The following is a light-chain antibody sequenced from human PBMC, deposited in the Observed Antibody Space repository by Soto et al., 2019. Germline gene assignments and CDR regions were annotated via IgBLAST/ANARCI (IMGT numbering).Light chain of an antibody. V-gene: IGKV3-15*01. CDR1: QSVSSN. CDR2: AVS. CDR3: QQYNNWPPWT. Sequence: EIVMTQSPATLSVSPGESATLSCRASQSVSSNLAWYQQKPGQGPRLLIYAVSTRATGIPARFRGSGSGTEFTITISNLQSEDFAVYYCQQYNNWPPWTFGQGTKVEIK. J-gene: IGKJ1*01.